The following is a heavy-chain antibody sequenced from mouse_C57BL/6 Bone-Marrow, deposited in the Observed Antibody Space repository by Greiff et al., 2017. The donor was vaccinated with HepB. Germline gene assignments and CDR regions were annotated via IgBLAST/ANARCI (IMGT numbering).Heavy chain of an antibody. CDR2: IDPSDSYT. J-gene: IGHJ1*03. CDR3: ALWDGWYFDV. Sequence: QVQLQQPGAELVRPGTSVKLSCKASGYTFTSYWMHWVKQRPGQGLEWIGVIDPSDSYTNYNQKFKGKATLTVDTSSSTAYMQLSSLTSEDSAVYYCALWDGWYFDVWGTGTRSPSPQ. CDR1: GYTFTSYW. D-gene: IGHD4-1*01. V-gene: IGHV1-59*01.